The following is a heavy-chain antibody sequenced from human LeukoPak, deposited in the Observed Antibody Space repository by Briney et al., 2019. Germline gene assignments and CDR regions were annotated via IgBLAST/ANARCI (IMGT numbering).Heavy chain of an antibody. D-gene: IGHD2-2*01. J-gene: IGHJ5*02. CDR1: GGTFSSYA. CDR2: IIPIFGTA. CDR3: ARGQYQLLQNWFDP. Sequence: SVKVSCKASGGTFSSYAISWVRQAPGQGLEWMGGIIPIFGTANYAQKFQGRVTITADESTSTAYMELSSLRSEDTAVYYCARGQYQLLQNWFDPWGQGTLVTVSS. V-gene: IGHV1-69*13.